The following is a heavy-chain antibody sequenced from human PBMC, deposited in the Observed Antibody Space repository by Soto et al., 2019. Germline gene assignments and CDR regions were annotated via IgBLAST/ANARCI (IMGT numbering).Heavy chain of an antibody. CDR3: GRKEVSGHIDY. J-gene: IGHJ4*02. Sequence: PGGSRRLSSAAAGLTFSSYAMSWVRQAPGKGLEWVSAISPTGGTTYYADSLKGRFTTSRDNSKSTLYLHMSSLRTEDTAVYYCGRKEVSGHIDYWGQGTLVTVSS. CDR1: GLTFSSYA. CDR2: ISPTGGTT. V-gene: IGHV3-23*01.